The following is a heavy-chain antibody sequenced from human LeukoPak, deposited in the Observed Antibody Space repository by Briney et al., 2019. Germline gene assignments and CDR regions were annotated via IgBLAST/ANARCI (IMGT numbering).Heavy chain of an antibody. V-gene: IGHV5-51*01. CDR2: IYPGDSDT. Sequence: GESLKISCKGSGYSFTNYWIGWVRQMPGKGLEWMGIIYPGDSDTRYSPSFQGHVTISADKSLSTAYLQWTSVKASDTAMYFCARGYMAAAGNGGYFDYWGQGTLVTVSS. CDR1: GYSFTNYW. D-gene: IGHD6-13*01. CDR3: ARGYMAAAGNGGYFDY. J-gene: IGHJ4*02.